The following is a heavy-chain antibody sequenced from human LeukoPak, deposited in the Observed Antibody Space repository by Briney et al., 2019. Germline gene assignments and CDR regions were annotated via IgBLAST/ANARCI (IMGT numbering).Heavy chain of an antibody. Sequence: GGSLRLSCAASGFTFSSYWMSWVRQAPGQGLEWVANINQDGSEKYYVDSVKGRFTISRDNARNSLHLQMNSLRAEDTAVYYCTRSLDYWGQGTLVTVSS. J-gene: IGHJ4*02. CDR2: INQDGSEK. V-gene: IGHV3-7*01. CDR1: GFTFSSYW. CDR3: TRSLDY.